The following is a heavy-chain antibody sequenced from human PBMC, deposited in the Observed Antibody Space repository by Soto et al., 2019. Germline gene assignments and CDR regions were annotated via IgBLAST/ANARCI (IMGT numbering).Heavy chain of an antibody. CDR1: GYSFTSYW. CDR3: ARLWSDYGDYARNFDY. Sequence: PGESLKISCKGSGYSFTSYWISWVRQLPGKGLEWMGRIDPSDSYTNYSPSFQGHVTISADKSISTAYLQWSRLKASDTAMYYCARLWSDYGDYARNFDYWGRGTLVTVSS. D-gene: IGHD4-17*01. CDR2: IDPSDSYT. V-gene: IGHV5-10-1*01. J-gene: IGHJ4*02.